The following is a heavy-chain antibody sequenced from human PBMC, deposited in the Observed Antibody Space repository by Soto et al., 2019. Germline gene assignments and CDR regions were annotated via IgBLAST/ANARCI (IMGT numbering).Heavy chain of an antibody. J-gene: IGHJ4*02. CDR2: ISYSGST. CDR3: PRGDY. Sequence: QVQLQESGPGLVKPSQTLSLTCTVSGDSMTTVGYYWTWIRQHPGQGLEWIGFISYSGSTYYSSSLKVRVAISADTSKHLFSLKLNSVTAADTAVYYCPRGDYWGQRTLVTVSS. V-gene: IGHV4-31*03. CDR1: GDSMTTVGYY.